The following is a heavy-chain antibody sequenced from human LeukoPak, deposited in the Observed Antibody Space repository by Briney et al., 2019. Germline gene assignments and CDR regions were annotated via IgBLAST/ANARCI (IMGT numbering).Heavy chain of an antibody. CDR1: GGSIISSSYY. Sequence: SETLSLTCSVSGGSIISSSYYWGWIRQPPGKGLEWIGSIYYSGSTFYNPSLQSRVTISVDTPKTQLSLKLSSVTAADTAVYYCARMPRITMVRGVIHWFDPWGQGTLVTVSS. J-gene: IGHJ5*02. CDR3: ARMPRITMVRGVIHWFDP. D-gene: IGHD3-10*01. CDR2: IYYSGST. V-gene: IGHV4-39*01.